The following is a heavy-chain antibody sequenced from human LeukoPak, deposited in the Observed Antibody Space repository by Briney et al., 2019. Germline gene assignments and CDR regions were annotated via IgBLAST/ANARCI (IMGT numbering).Heavy chain of an antibody. Sequence: GASVKVSCKASGYTFTSYDINWVRQAPGQGLEWMGWINPNSGGTNYAQKFQGRVTMTRDTSISTAYMELSRLRSDDTAVYYCASPLYSSRVDYWGQGTLVTVSS. D-gene: IGHD6-13*01. CDR3: ASPLYSSRVDY. V-gene: IGHV1-2*02. CDR1: GYTFTSYD. J-gene: IGHJ4*02. CDR2: INPNSGGT.